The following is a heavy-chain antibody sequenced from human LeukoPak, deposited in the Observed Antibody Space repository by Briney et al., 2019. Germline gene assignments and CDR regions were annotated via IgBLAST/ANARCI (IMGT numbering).Heavy chain of an antibody. CDR2: ISSSSSYI. V-gene: IGHV3-21*01. CDR1: GFTFSSYG. Sequence: GRSLRLSCAASGFTFSSYGMHWVRQAPGKGLEWVSSISSSSSYIYYADSVKGRFTISRDNAKNSLYLQMNSLRAEDTAVYYCARDRLLWFGELLENDYWGQGTLVTVSS. D-gene: IGHD3-10*01. J-gene: IGHJ4*02. CDR3: ARDRLLWFGELLENDY.